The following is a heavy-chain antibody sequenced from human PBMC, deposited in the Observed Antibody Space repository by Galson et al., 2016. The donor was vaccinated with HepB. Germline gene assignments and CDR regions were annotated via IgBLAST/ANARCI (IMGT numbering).Heavy chain of an antibody. Sequence: CAISGDSVSSNSTAWMWIRQSPSRGLEWLGRIFYRSRWHNNYAESVKSRITITPDTSKNQFSLQLNSVTPEDTAVFYCVRAVPNWNYGMDVWGQGTTVTVSS. D-gene: IGHD1-1*01. CDR3: VRAVPNWNYGMDV. CDR2: IFYRSRWHN. J-gene: IGHJ6*02. CDR1: GDSVSSNSTA. V-gene: IGHV6-1*01.